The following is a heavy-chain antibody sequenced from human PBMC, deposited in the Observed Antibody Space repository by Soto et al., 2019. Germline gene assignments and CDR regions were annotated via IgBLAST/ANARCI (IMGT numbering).Heavy chain of an antibody. V-gene: IGHV3-73*02. J-gene: IGHJ4*02. CDR1: GFTFSGST. CDR3: TRQHLDVLVASAIDY. Sequence: EVQLVESGGGLVQPGGSLKLSCAASGFTFSGSTIHWVRQTSGKGLEWVGRIPSQTNTYATAYAASVKGRFTISRDDSKNTAYLQMNSLKTEDTAVYYCTRQHLDVLVASAIDYWGQGTLVTVSS. CDR2: IPSQTNTYAT. D-gene: IGHD2-8*01.